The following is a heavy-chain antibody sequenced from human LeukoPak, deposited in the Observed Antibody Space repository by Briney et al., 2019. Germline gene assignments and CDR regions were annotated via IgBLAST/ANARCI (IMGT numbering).Heavy chain of an antibody. CDR3: AKDIFVTMIVVVSRDAFDI. V-gene: IGHV3-23*01. J-gene: IGHJ3*02. CDR1: GFTFSSYA. D-gene: IGHD3-22*01. CDR2: ISGSGGST. Sequence: PGGSLRLSCAASGFTFSSYAMSWVRQAPGKGLEWVSAISGSGGSTYYADSVKGRFTISRDNSKNTLYLQMNSLRAEDTAVYYCAKDIFVTMIVVVSRDAFDIWGQGTMVTVSS.